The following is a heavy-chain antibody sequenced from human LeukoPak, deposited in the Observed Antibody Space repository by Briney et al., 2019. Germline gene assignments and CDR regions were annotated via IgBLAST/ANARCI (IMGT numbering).Heavy chain of an antibody. Sequence: GGSLRLSCTASGFTFSSYWMSWARQAPGKGLEWVANIKQDGREKYHVDSVKGRFTISRDNAKNSLYLQMNSLRAEDTAVYYCARGGGSGRYGFAFDCWGQGTLVTVSS. D-gene: IGHD6-19*01. J-gene: IGHJ4*02. CDR3: ARGGGSGRYGFAFDC. CDR2: IKQDGREK. V-gene: IGHV3-7*01. CDR1: GFTFSSYW.